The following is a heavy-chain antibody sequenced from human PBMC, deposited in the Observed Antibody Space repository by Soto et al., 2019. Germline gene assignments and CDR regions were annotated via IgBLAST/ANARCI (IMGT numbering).Heavy chain of an antibody. Sequence: QVQLQESGPGLVKPSGTLSLTCAVSSGSISSSNWWSWVRQPPGKGLEWIGEIYHSGSTNYNPSLKRRVTISVDQSKNQFSLKLSSVTAADTAVYYCAGGAAAAGTLDYWGQGTLVTVSS. D-gene: IGHD6-13*01. V-gene: IGHV4-4*02. CDR2: IYHSGST. CDR3: AGGAAAAGTLDY. J-gene: IGHJ4*02. CDR1: SGSISSSNW.